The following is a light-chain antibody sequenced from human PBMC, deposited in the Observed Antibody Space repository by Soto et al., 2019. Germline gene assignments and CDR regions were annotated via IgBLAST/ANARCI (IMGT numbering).Light chain of an antibody. J-gene: IGLJ1*01. CDR2: YDD. Sequence: QSVLTQPPSVSEAPRQRVTISCSGSRSNIGDNAVNWYQQVPGKAPKLLIYYDDLLPSGVSDRFSGSKSGTSASLAISGLQSDDEADYYCSAWDDSLHGYVFGTGTKLTVL. V-gene: IGLV1-36*01. CDR1: RSNIGDNA. CDR3: SAWDDSLHGYV.